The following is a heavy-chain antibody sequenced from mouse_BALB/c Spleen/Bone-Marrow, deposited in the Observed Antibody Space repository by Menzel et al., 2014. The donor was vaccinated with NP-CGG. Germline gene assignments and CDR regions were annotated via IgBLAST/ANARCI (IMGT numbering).Heavy chain of an antibody. D-gene: IGHD2-2*01. CDR2: IRYKANGYTT. J-gene: IGHJ2*01. Sequence: EVQLVESGGGLVQPGGSLRLSCATSGFTFTDYYMSWVRQPPGKALEWLGFIRYKANGYTTEYSASVKGRFTISRDNSQSILYLQMNTLRAEDSATYYCARDGYDDYWGQGTTLTVSS. CDR3: ARDGYDDY. V-gene: IGHV7-3*02. CDR1: GFTFTDYY.